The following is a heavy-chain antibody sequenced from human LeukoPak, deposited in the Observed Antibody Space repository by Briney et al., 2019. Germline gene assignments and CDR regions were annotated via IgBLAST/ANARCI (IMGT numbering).Heavy chain of an antibody. J-gene: IGHJ6*04. CDR1: GFIFSSYS. CDR3: AELGITMIGGV. D-gene: IGHD3-10*02. CDR2: VSTDGTIK. Sequence: TGGSLRLSCAASGFIFSSYSMHWVRQAPGKGLEWVAVVSTDGTIKYYADSMKGRFTISRDNAKNSLYLQMNSLRAEDTAVYYCAELGITMIGGVWGKGTTVTISS. V-gene: IGHV3-30*18.